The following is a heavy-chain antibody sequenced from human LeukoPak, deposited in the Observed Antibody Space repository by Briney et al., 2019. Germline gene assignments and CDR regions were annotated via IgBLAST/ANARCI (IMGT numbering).Heavy chain of an antibody. D-gene: IGHD4-17*01. Sequence: PSETLSLTCAVYGGSFSGYYWSWIRQPPGKGLEWIGEINHSGSTNYNPSLKSRVTISVDTSKNQFSLKLSSVTAADTAVYYCASLTDDYGDPYFDYWGQGTLVTVSS. J-gene: IGHJ4*02. CDR1: GGSFSGYY. CDR2: INHSGST. CDR3: ASLTDDYGDPYFDY. V-gene: IGHV4-34*01.